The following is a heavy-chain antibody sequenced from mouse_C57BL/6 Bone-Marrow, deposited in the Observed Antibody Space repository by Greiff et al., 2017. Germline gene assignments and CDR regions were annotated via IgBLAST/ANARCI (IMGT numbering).Heavy chain of an antibody. CDR3: ARHEGLRRAGYFDV. Sequence: EVQRVESGGDLVKPGGSLKLSCAASGFTFSSYGMSWVRQTPDKRLEWVATISSGGSYTYYPDSVKGRFTISRDNAKNTLYLQMSSLKSEDTAMYYCARHEGLRRAGYFDVWGTGTTVTVSS. D-gene: IGHD2-2*01. CDR2: ISSGGSYT. CDR1: GFTFSSYG. V-gene: IGHV5-6*01. J-gene: IGHJ1*03.